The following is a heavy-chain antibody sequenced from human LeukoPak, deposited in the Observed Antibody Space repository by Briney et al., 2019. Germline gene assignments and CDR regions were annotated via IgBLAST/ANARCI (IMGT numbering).Heavy chain of an antibody. D-gene: IGHD6-13*01. J-gene: IGHJ4*02. Sequence: SETLSLTCTVSGGSISSYYWSWIRQPPGKGLEWIGHIYYSGSTYYNPSLNSRVSMSADASKNQFSLKLSSVTAADTAVYYCARHYDYSSSWDPFDYWGQGTPVTVSS. CDR1: GGSISSYY. V-gene: IGHV4-59*08. CDR3: ARHYDYSSSWDPFDY. CDR2: IYYSGST.